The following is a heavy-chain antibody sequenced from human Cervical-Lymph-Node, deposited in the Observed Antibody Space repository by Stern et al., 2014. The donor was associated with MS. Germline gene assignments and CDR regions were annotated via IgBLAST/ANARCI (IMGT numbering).Heavy chain of an antibody. CDR3: ARQRYFDY. J-gene: IGHJ4*02. CDR1: GYTSTSYW. CDR2: IFPGGSDI. Sequence: EVQLVESGPEVKKPGESLKISCQASGYTSTSYWIGWVRQMPGKGLEWVAIIFPGGSDIRYSPSFQAQVTISADKTSSTAYVQWNNLKAADTAIYYCARQRYFDYWGQGTLVTVSS. V-gene: IGHV5-51*01.